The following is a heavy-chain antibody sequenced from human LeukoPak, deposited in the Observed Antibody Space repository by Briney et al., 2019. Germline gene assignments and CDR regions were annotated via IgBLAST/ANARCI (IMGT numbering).Heavy chain of an antibody. J-gene: IGHJ3*02. CDR1: GYSFTSYW. V-gene: IGHV5-51*01. Sequence: GESLKISCKGSGYSFTSYWIGWVRQMPGKGLEWMGIIYPGDSDTRYSPSFQGQVTISADKSISTAYLQWSSLKASDTAMYYCAKRAHPCIQLPSAFDIWGQGTMVTVSS. D-gene: IGHD5-18*01. CDR3: AKRAHPCIQLPSAFDI. CDR2: IYPGDSDT.